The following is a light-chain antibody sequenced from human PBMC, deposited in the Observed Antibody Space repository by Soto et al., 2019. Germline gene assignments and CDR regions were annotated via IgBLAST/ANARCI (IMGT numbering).Light chain of an antibody. CDR3: QQRSNWPRT. CDR1: QSVSNSY. Sequence: EIVLTQSPGTLSLSPGERATLSCRASQSVSNSYLAWYQQKPGQAPRLLMYDAYNRATGIPARFSGSGSGTDFTLTISSLEPEDFGAYYCQQRSNWPRTFGQGTKVEI. J-gene: IGKJ1*01. V-gene: IGKV3-11*01. CDR2: DAY.